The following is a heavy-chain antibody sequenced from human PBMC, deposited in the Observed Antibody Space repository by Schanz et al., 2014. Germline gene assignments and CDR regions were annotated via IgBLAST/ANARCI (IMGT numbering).Heavy chain of an antibody. D-gene: IGHD3-22*01. Sequence: EVQLVESGGGLVQPGGSLRLSCAVSGFIVRSNYMTWVRQAPGKGLEWVSFVHPGGSTYYPDSVKGRFTISRDSSKNTLFLQMNSLRVEDSAIYYCAKDISDTSGKDDYWGQGTLVTVSS. CDR3: AKDISDTSGKDDY. CDR2: VHPGGST. CDR1: GFIVRSNY. V-gene: IGHV3-66*01. J-gene: IGHJ4*02.